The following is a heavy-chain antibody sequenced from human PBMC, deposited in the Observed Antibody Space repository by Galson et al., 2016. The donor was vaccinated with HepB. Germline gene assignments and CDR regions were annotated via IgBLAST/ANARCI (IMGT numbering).Heavy chain of an antibody. D-gene: IGHD4-23*01. CDR3: ARSLYGGNID. CDR1: GFTFSTYA. CDR2: ISGGGTTT. V-gene: IGHV3-23*01. Sequence: SLRLSCAASGFTFSTYAMSWVRQAPGKGLESVSSISGGGTTTSYADSVKGRFTISRDSSKNTLHLQMNSLGAEDTAVYSCARSLYGGNIDWGQGTLVTVSS. J-gene: IGHJ4*02.